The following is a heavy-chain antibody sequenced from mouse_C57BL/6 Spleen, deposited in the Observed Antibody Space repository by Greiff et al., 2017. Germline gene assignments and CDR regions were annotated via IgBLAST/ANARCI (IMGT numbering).Heavy chain of an antibody. CDR3: ARDPAYYSNYDWYFDV. Sequence: EVHLVESEGGLVQPGSSMKLSCTASGFTFSDYYMAWVRQVPEKGLEWVANINYDGSSTYYLDSLKSRFIISRDNAKNILYLQMSSLKSEDTATYYCARDPAYYSNYDWYFDVWGTGTTVTVSS. CDR2: INYDGSST. D-gene: IGHD2-5*01. V-gene: IGHV5-16*01. J-gene: IGHJ1*03. CDR1: GFTFSDYY.